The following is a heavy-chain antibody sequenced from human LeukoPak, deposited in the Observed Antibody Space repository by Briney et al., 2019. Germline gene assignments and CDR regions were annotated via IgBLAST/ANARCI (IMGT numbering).Heavy chain of an antibody. CDR2: INASNGNT. V-gene: IGHV1-3*01. Sequence: ASVKVFCKASGYTFTSYAMHWVRPAPGQRLEWMRWINASNGNTKYSQKFQGRVTITRDTSASTAYMELSGLRSEDTAVNYCARDGGCCSGGSCCDDDAFDIWGQGTMVTVSS. D-gene: IGHD2-15*01. J-gene: IGHJ3*02. CDR3: ARDGGCCSGGSCCDDDAFDI. CDR1: GYTFTSYA.